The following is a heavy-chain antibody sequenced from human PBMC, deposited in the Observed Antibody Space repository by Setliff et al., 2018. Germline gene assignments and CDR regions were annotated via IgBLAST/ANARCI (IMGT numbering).Heavy chain of an antibody. CDR2: FDPEDEET. Sequence: GASVKVSCKVSGYRLIEVSMHWVRQAPGKGLEWMGGFDPEDEETIYAQKFQGRVTMTEDTSTDTAYMELSSLRSEDTAVYYCARGLREDGYNLADYWGQGTLVTVSS. CDR3: ARGLREDGYNLADY. V-gene: IGHV1-24*01. J-gene: IGHJ4*02. CDR1: GYRLIEVS. D-gene: IGHD5-12*01.